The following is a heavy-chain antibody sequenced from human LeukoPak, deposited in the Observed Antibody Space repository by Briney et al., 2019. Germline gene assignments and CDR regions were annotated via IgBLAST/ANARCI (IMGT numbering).Heavy chain of an antibody. V-gene: IGHV3-43*01. Sequence: GGSLRLSCAASGFTFDDYTMHWVRQAPGKGLEWVSLISWDGGSTYYADSVKGRFTISRDNSKNSLYLQMNSLRTEDTALYYCAKDSGPYDSSGYAFDIWGQGTMVTVSS. J-gene: IGHJ3*02. CDR3: AKDSGPYDSSGYAFDI. CDR2: ISWDGGST. CDR1: GFTFDDYT. D-gene: IGHD3-22*01.